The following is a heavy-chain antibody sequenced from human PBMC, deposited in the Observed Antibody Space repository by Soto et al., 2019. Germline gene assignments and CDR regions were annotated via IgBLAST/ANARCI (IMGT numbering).Heavy chain of an antibody. CDR3: ARVRSGYYGSGSYYDFDY. CDR2: IYYSGST. V-gene: IGHV4-59*01. D-gene: IGHD3-10*01. Sequence: QVQLQESGPGLVKPSETLSLTCTVSGGSISSYYWSWIRQPPGKGLEWIGYIYYSGSTNYNPSLKSRVTISVDTSKNQFSLKLSSVTAADTAVYYCARVRSGYYGSGSYYDFDYWGQGTLVTVSS. J-gene: IGHJ4*02. CDR1: GGSISSYY.